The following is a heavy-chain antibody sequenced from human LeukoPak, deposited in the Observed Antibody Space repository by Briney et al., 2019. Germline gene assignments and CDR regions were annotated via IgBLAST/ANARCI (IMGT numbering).Heavy chain of an antibody. Sequence: GGSLRLSCAASGFTFNTYSMNWVRQAPGKGLEWVSCIGSTSSYIYYADSVKGRFTISRDNAKNSLYLQMNSLRVEDTAVYYCAGGARSGWYGPDNWGQGTLVTVSS. CDR3: AGGARSGWYGPDN. CDR1: GFTFNTYS. D-gene: IGHD6-19*01. V-gene: IGHV3-21*01. J-gene: IGHJ4*02. CDR2: IGSTSSYI.